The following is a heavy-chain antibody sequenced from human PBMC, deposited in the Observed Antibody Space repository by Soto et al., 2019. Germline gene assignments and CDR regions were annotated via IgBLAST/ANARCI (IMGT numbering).Heavy chain of an antibody. Sequence: QVQLQDSGPGLVKPSETLSLTCTVSGGSISSYYWSWIRQPPGKGMEWIGYIYYSGSTNYNPSLTSRVTISVDTSKNPFSLKLSSVTAADTAVYYCARRWGGCVDYWGQGTLVTVSS. CDR1: GGSISSYY. D-gene: IGHD3-16*01. J-gene: IGHJ4*02. CDR2: IYYSGST. V-gene: IGHV4-59*08. CDR3: ARRWGGCVDY.